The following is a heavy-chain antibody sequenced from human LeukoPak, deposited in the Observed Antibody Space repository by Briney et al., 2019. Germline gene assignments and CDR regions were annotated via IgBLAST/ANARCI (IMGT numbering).Heavy chain of an antibody. J-gene: IGHJ4*02. V-gene: IGHV3-66*01. CDR2: IHRGGST. D-gene: IGHD3-16*02. CDR1: GFTVSSNF. CDR3: ASSYVWGSYRRLDY. Sequence: GGSLRLSCAASGFTVSSNFMSWVRQAPGKGLEWVSVIHRGGSTYYADSVKGRFTISRDNSKNTLFLQMNSLRAEDTAVYYCASSYVWGSYRRLDYWGQGTLVTVSS.